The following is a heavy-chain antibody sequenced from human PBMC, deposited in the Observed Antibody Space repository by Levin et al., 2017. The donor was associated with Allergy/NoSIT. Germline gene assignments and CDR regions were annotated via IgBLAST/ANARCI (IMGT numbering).Heavy chain of an antibody. J-gene: IGHJ6*03. D-gene: IGHD1-1*01. CDR3: ARAASSTTGTGRGSYYYYYMDV. Sequence: SETLSLTCTVSGGSISSGSYYWSWIRQPAGKGLEWIGRIYTSGSTNYNPSLKSRVTISVDTSKNQFSLKLSSVTAADTAVYYCARAASSTTGTGRGSYYYYYMDVWGKGTTVTVSS. CDR1: GGSISSGSYY. V-gene: IGHV4-61*02. CDR2: IYTSGST.